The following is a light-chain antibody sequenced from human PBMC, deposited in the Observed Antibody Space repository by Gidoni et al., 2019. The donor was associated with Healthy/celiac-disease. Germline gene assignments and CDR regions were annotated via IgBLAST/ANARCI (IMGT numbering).Light chain of an antibody. CDR1: QSISSW. CDR2: KAS. J-gene: IGKJ1*01. CDR3: QQSRA. V-gene: IGKV1-5*03. Sequence: DIQMTQSPSTLSASVGDRVPITCRASQSISSWLAWYQQKPGKAPKLLIYKASSLESGVPSRFSGSGSGTEFTLTISSLQPDDFATYYCQQSRAFGQGTKVEIK.